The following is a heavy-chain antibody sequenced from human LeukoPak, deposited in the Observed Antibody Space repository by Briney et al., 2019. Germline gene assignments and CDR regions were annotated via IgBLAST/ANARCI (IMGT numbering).Heavy chain of an antibody. CDR1: GYTFTSYY. J-gene: IGHJ6*03. CDR2: INPSGGST. D-gene: IGHD6-19*01. V-gene: IGHV1-46*01. CDR3: AVNRQIAVAGNYYYYMDV. Sequence: GASVKVSCKASGYTFTSYYMHWVRQAPGQGLEWMGIINPSGGSTSYAQKFQGRVTMTRDMSTSTVYMELSSLRSEDTAVYYCAVNRQIAVAGNYYYYMDVWGKGTTVTVSS.